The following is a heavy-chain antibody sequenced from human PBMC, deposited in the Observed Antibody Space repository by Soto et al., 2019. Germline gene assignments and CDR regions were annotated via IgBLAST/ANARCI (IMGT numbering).Heavy chain of an antibody. CDR1: GFIFSDYW. J-gene: IGHJ4*02. Sequence: EVQLVESGGGLVQPGGSLRLSCAVSGFIFSDYWMTWVRQAPGKGLEWVATISPEGSEKYYVDSLKGRFTISRDNAKNSLYLQIISLRAEDTALYYCARAGIDYWGRGTLITVSS. CDR3: ARAGIDY. V-gene: IGHV3-7*03. CDR2: ISPEGSEK.